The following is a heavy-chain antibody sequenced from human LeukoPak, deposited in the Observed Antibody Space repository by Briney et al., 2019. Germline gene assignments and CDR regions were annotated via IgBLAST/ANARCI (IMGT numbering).Heavy chain of an antibody. Sequence: PSETLSLTCTVSDASMSSHYWIWGRQPPGRGLEWIGYVFSTGDTTYSPSLKSRGTISVDMSENQFSLKLNSVTAADTAVYCCARGVYNYYYMDVWGRGATVTVSS. V-gene: IGHV4-59*11. J-gene: IGHJ6*03. CDR2: VFSTGDT. CDR3: ARGVYNYYYMDV. CDR1: DASMSSHY.